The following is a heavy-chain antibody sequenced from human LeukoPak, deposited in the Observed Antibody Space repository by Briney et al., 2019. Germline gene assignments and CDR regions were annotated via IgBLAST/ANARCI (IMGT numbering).Heavy chain of an antibody. V-gene: IGHV3-48*03. Sequence: GGCLRLSCVASGFRFSSYERNWVRQAPGKGLEGVSYIGESGSPIYYADSVKGRFTISRDNAKNSLFLQLNSLRAEDTAVYYCARGWFDSWGQGTLVTVSS. CDR3: ARGWFDS. J-gene: IGHJ5*01. CDR1: GFRFSSYE. CDR2: IGESGSPI.